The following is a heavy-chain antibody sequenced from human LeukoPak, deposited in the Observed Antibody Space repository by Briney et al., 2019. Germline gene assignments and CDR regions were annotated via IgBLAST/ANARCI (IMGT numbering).Heavy chain of an antibody. J-gene: IGHJ4*02. CDR2: ISYDGSNK. Sequence: GGSLRLSCAASGFTFSSYGMHWVRQAPGKGLEWVAVISYDGSNKYYTDSVKGRFTISRDNSKNTLYLQMNSLRAEDTAMYYCAREDTSLVIAYWGQGTLVTVSS. D-gene: IGHD5-18*01. V-gene: IGHV3-30*03. CDR3: AREDTSLVIAY. CDR1: GFTFSSYG.